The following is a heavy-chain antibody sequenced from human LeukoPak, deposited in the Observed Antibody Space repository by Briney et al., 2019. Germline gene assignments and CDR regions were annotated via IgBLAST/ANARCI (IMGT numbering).Heavy chain of an antibody. CDR3: ARDRRYCSGGSCYFDYFFDY. D-gene: IGHD2-15*01. CDR2: ISYDGSIN. V-gene: IGHV3-30*04. Sequence: PGRSLRLSCAASGFTFNSYAVHWVRQAPGKGLEWVAVISYDGSINFYSASVKGRFTISRDNSKNTLYLQMYSLRADDTALYFCARDRRYCSGGSCYFDYFFDYWGQGTLVTVSS. CDR1: GFTFNSYA. J-gene: IGHJ4*02.